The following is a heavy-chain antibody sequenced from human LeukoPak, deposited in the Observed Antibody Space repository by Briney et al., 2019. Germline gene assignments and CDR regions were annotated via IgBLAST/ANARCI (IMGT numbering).Heavy chain of an antibody. CDR2: ISDDRSNR. Sequence: PGRSLRLSCVASGFTFNSYGVHWVRQAPVKGLEWVAFISDDRSNRYYGDSVKGRFTISRDNSKNTLYLQMNSLRADDTAVYYCARGYNYASYFDYWGQGTLVTVSS. CDR1: GFTFNSYG. CDR3: ARGYNYASYFDY. V-gene: IGHV3-30*03. J-gene: IGHJ4*02. D-gene: IGHD5-18*01.